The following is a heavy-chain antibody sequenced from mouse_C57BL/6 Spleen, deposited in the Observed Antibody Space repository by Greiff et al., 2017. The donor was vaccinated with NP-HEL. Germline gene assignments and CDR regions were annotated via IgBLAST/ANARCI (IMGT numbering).Heavy chain of an antibody. Sequence: QVQLKQPGAELVMPGASVKLSCKASGYTFTSYWMHWVKQRPGQGLEWIGEIDPSDSYTNYNQQFKGKSTLTVDKSSSTAYMQLSSLTSEDSAVYYCARRGLGYFDVWGTGTTVTVAS. CDR3: ARRGLGYFDV. J-gene: IGHJ1*03. CDR2: IDPSDSYT. V-gene: IGHV1-69*01. CDR1: GYTFTSYW.